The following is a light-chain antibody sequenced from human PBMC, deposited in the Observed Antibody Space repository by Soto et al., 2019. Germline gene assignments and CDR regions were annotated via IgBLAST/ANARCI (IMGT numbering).Light chain of an antibody. CDR1: SSNIGAGYD. CDR3: PSYDSSLSGSK. CDR2: GNS. Sequence: QSVLTQPPSVSGAPGQRVTISCTGSSSNIGAGYDVHWYQQLPGTAPKLLISGNSNRPSGVPDRFAGSKSGTSASLAITGLKAEAEADYYGPSYDSSLSGSKFGGGTQLTVL. J-gene: IGLJ2*01. V-gene: IGLV1-40*01.